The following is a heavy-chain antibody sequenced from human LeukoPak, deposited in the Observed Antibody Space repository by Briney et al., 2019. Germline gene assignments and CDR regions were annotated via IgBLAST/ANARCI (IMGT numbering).Heavy chain of an antibody. CDR3: ARAANWSPFDD. J-gene: IGHJ4*02. CDR2: ISSSSGTI. V-gene: IGHV3-48*01. D-gene: IGHD1-20*01. CDR1: GFTLSSYS. Sequence: GGSLRLSCTASGFTLSSYSMNRVRQAPGKGLEWVSYISSSSGTIYYADSVKGRLTISRDNAKNSLYLQMNSLRAEDTAVYYCARAANWSPFDDWGQETLVTVSS.